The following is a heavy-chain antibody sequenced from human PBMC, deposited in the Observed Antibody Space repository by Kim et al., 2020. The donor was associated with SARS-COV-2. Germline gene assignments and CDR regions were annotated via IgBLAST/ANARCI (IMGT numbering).Heavy chain of an antibody. D-gene: IGHD2-2*01. Sequence: ASVKVSCKASGYTFTSYDINWVRQATGQGLEWMGWMNPNSGNTGYAQKFQGRVTMTRNTSISTAYMELSSLRSEDTAVYYCAREWRYCSSTSCSNWFDPWGQGTLVTVSS. J-gene: IGHJ5*02. V-gene: IGHV1-8*01. CDR3: AREWRYCSSTSCSNWFDP. CDR1: GYTFTSYD. CDR2: MNPNSGNT.